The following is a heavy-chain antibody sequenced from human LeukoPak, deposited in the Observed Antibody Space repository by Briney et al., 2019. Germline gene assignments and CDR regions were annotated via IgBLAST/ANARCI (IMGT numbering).Heavy chain of an antibody. CDR1: GFTFSSYG. Sequence: PGGSLRLSCAASGFTFSSYGMHWVRHAPGKGLEWVAFIRYDGSNKYYADSVKGRFTISRDNSKNTLYLQMNSLRAEDTAVYYCAKGNGYCSSTSCYYNYWGQGTLVTVSS. V-gene: IGHV3-30*02. D-gene: IGHD2-2*01. CDR2: IRYDGSNK. CDR3: AKGNGYCSSTSCYYNY. J-gene: IGHJ4*02.